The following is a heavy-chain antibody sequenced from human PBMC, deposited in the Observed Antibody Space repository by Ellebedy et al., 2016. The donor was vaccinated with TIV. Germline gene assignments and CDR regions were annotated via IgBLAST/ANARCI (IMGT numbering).Heavy chain of an antibody. CDR3: ARTPGPSVVGAADFDY. Sequence: AASVKVSCKASGYTFTSYYMHWVRQAPGQGLDWMGVINHSGGSTNYAQNFQGRVTMTRDTSTSTVYMELSSLRSEDTAVYYCARTPGPSVVGAADFDYWGQGTLVTVSS. D-gene: IGHD1-26*01. CDR1: GYTFTSYY. V-gene: IGHV1-46*01. CDR2: INHSGGST. J-gene: IGHJ4*02.